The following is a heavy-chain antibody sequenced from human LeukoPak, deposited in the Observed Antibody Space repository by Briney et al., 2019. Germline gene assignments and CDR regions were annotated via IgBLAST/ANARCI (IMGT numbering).Heavy chain of an antibody. V-gene: IGHV4-61*02. J-gene: IGHJ4*02. Sequence: SQTLSLTCSVSGGSIRSGSYYWSWIQQPAGKGLEWIGRMYTSGSTNYNPSLKSRVTISADTSKNQFSLRLTSVTAADTAVYYCVREGYDYGDYWGQGTLVTVSS. D-gene: IGHD3-16*01. CDR2: MYTSGST. CDR1: GGSIRSGSYY. CDR3: VREGYDYGDY.